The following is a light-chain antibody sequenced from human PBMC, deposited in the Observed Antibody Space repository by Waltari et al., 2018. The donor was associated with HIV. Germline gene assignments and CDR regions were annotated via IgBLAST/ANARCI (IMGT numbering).Light chain of an antibody. CDR2: DVS. CDR3: SSYTRSTTLDAV. J-gene: IGLJ1*01. V-gene: IGLV2-14*03. Sequence: QSALTQPASVSGSPGQSITISCSGTNSDVGGYKYVSWYQQHPGKAPKLIIFDVSHRPSGISNRFSGSKSGNTASLTISGLQAEDEADYYCSSYTRSTTLDAVFGTGTKVSVL. CDR1: NSDVGGYKY.